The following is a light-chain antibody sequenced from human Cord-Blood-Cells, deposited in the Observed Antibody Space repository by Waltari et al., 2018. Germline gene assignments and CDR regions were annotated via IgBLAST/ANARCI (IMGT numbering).Light chain of an antibody. CDR2: EGS. J-gene: IGLJ1*01. CDR1: SSDVGSYNL. CDR3: CSYAGSSTLV. V-gene: IGLV2-23*01. Sequence: QSALTQPASVSGSPGQSITISCTGTSSDVGSYNLVSWYQQHPGKAPQLMIYEGSKRPSGVSNRFSGSKSGNTASLTIAGLQAEDEADYYCCSYAGSSTLVFGTGTKVTVL.